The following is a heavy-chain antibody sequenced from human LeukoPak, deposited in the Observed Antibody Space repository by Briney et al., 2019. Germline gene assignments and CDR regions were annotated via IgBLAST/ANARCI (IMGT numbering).Heavy chain of an antibody. J-gene: IGHJ3*02. CDR2: IYYSGST. V-gene: IGHV4-59*01. CDR3: ARAVYCSSTSCYGAFDI. CDR1: GGSISSYY. D-gene: IGHD2-2*01. Sequence: SETLSLTCTVSGGSISSYYWSWIRQPPGKGLEWIGYIYYSGSTNYNPSLKSRVTISVDTSKNQFSLKLSSVTAADTAVYYCARAVYCSSTSCYGAFDIWGQGTMVTVSS.